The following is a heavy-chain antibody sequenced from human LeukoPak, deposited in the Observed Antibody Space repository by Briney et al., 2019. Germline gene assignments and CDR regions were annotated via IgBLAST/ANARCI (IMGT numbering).Heavy chain of an antibody. Sequence: SQTLSLTCAISGDSVSSNSAAWNWIRQSPSRGLEWLGRTYYRPKWYNDYAVSVKSRITINPDTSKNQFSLQLNSVTPEDTAVYYCARVGGYSSSWTFDYWGQGTLVTVSS. CDR3: ARVGGYSSSWTFDY. CDR1: GDSVSSNSAA. D-gene: IGHD6-13*01. CDR2: TYYRPKWYN. V-gene: IGHV6-1*01. J-gene: IGHJ4*02.